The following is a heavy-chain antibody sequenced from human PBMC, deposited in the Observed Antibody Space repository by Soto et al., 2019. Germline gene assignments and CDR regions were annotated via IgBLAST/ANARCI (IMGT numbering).Heavy chain of an antibody. V-gene: IGHV3-33*01. CDR2: IWYDGSNK. D-gene: IGHD6-6*01. Sequence: QVQLVESGGGVVQPGRSLRLSCAASGFTFSSYGMHWVRQAPGKGLEWVAVIWYDGSNKYYADSVKGRFTISRDNSKNTLYLQMNSLRDEDTAVYYCARDRPEVTSIAARQRPQYVYVWGKGTTVTVSS. CDR3: ARDRPEVTSIAARQRPQYVYV. J-gene: IGHJ6*03. CDR1: GFTFSSYG.